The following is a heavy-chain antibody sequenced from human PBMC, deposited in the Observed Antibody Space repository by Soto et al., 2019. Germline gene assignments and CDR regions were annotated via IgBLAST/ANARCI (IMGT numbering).Heavy chain of an antibody. V-gene: IGHV3-23*01. J-gene: IGHJ6*02. CDR1: GFTFSSYA. D-gene: IGHD2-15*01. Sequence: LRLSCAASGFTFSSYAMSWVRQAPGKGLEWVSAISGSGGSTYYADSVKGRFTISRDNSKNTPYLQMNSLRAEDTAVYYCAKGGVPPIVAYGMDVWGQGTTVTVSS. CDR3: AKGGVPPIVAYGMDV. CDR2: ISGSGGST.